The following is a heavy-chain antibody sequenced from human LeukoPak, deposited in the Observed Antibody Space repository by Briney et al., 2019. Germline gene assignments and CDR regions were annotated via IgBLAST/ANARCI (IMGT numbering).Heavy chain of an antibody. V-gene: IGHV3-23*01. CDR1: QFKFNNYG. Sequence: PPGGSLRLSRATSQFKFNNYGMTWVRQAPGKGLEWVSSIPGSGGSTQYADSVQGRFTISRDNSKNTLYLQMNSLRAEDTAVYYCAKDPNGDYIGTFDIWGQGTMVTVSS. J-gene: IGHJ3*02. CDR2: IPGSGGST. CDR3: AKDPNGDYIGTFDI. D-gene: IGHD4-17*01.